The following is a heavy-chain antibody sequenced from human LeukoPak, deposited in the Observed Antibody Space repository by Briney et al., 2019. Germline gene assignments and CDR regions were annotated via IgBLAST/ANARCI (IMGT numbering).Heavy chain of an antibody. CDR2: TYSGDTT. Sequence: GGSLRLSCAAFGFIVRSNHINWVRQAPGKGLEWVSITYSGDTTYYADSVKGRFTISRDNAKNSLYLQMNSLRAEDTAIYCCARDRPSRRPGMVGEYWGQGTLVTVSS. J-gene: IGHJ4*02. CDR1: GFIVRSNH. D-gene: IGHD5-18*01. V-gene: IGHV3-66*01. CDR3: ARDRPSRRPGMVGEY.